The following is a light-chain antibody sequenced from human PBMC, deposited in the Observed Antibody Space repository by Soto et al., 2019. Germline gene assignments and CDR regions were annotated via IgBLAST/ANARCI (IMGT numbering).Light chain of an antibody. Sequence: DIQMTQSPSSLSASVGDRVTITCQASQDISNYLNWYQQKPGKAPKLLIYDASNLETGVPSRFSGSGSGTDFTFTISSLQPEVIATYYCQQVFTFGPGTKVDIK. V-gene: IGKV1-33*01. CDR2: DAS. J-gene: IGKJ3*01. CDR1: QDISNY. CDR3: QQVFT.